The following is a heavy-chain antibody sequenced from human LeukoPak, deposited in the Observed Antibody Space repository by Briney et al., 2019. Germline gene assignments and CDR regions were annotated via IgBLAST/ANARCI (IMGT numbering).Heavy chain of an antibody. D-gene: IGHD2-2*01. V-gene: IGHV4-31*03. J-gene: IGHJ4*02. Sequence: SETLSLTCTVSGGSISSGGYYWSWIRQHPGKGLEWIGYIYYSGSTYYNPSLKSRVTISVDTSKNQFSLKLSSVTAADTAVYYCASVRCSSTSCYWSSHRGFDYWGQGTLVTVSS. CDR2: IYYSGST. CDR3: ASVRCSSTSCYWSSHRGFDY. CDR1: GGSISSGGYY.